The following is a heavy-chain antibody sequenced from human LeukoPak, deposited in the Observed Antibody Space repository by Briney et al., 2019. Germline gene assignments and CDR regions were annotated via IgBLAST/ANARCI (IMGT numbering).Heavy chain of an antibody. CDR2: ISAYDGST. J-gene: IGHJ5*02. D-gene: IGHD2-15*01. CDR1: GYSFTNYG. V-gene: IGHV1-18*01. CDR3: ARGSLGDCNGGSCYSNGHWFDP. Sequence: ASVKVSCKASGYSFTNYGITWVRQAPGQGLEWLAWISAYDGSTNYAQKFRGRVTMTTDTSTGTVFMDLRSLRSDDTAVYYCARGSLGDCNGGSCYSNGHWFDPWGQGTLVTVSS.